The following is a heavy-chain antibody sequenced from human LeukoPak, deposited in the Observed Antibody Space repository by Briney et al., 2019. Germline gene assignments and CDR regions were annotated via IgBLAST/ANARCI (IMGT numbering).Heavy chain of an antibody. CDR1: GFTFNDYA. CDR3: AKDADDSGDYVGIDY. D-gene: IGHD4-17*01. Sequence: GGSLRLSCTTSGFTFNDYAMHWVRQAPGKGLEWVAGISWNRNTIGYADSLRDRFTIFRDDAENSLYLQINSLRPEDTAIYYCAKDADDSGDYVGIDYWGQGTLVTVSS. J-gene: IGHJ4*02. V-gene: IGHV3-9*01. CDR2: ISWNRNTI.